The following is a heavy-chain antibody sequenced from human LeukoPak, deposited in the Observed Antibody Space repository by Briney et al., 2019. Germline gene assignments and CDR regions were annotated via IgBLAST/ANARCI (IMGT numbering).Heavy chain of an antibody. J-gene: IGHJ3*02. CDR2: IYNSGST. V-gene: IGHV4-31*03. Sequence: SETLSLTCTVSGGSISSGAYYWSWIRQHPGKGLEWIGYIYNSGSTYYNPSLKSRVTISVDTSKNQFSLRLSSVTAADTAVYYCARRCGGDWCAFDIWGQGTMVTVSS. CDR3: ARRCGGDWCAFDI. D-gene: IGHD2-21*02. CDR1: GGSISSGAYY.